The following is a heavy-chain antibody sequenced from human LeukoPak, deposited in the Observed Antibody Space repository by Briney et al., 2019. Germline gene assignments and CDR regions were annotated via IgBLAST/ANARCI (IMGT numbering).Heavy chain of an antibody. CDR3: AKGYCSGSYYPGHIDY. CDR2: ISGSAGST. Sequence: PGGSLRLSCAASGFTFTSYAMGWVRQAPGKGLEWVSAISGSAGSTYYADSVKGRFTLSRDNSKNTLYLQMNSLGAQDTAVEYCAKGYCSGSYYPGHIDYWAREPWSPSPQ. J-gene: IGHJ4*02. V-gene: IGHV3-23*01. D-gene: IGHD3-10*01. CDR1: GFTFTSYA.